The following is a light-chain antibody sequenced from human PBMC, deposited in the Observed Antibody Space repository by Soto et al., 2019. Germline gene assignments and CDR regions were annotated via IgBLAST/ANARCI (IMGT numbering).Light chain of an antibody. Sequence: QSVLTQPPSASGSPGQSVTISCIGTASVIGRYNYVSWYQHHPGKAPKLIIYEVTKRPSGVPDRFSGSKSGNTASLTVSGLQADDEADYYCNSYVGSNNYVFGTGTKSPS. CDR2: EVT. CDR3: NSYVGSNNYV. V-gene: IGLV2-8*01. J-gene: IGLJ1*01. CDR1: ASVIGRYNY.